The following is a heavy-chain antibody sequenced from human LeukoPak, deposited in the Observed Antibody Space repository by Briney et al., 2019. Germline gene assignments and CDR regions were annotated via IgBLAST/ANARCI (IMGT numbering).Heavy chain of an antibody. Sequence: PGGSLSLSCAASGFTFSSYSMNWVRQAPGKGLEWVSSISSSSSYIYYADSVKGRFTISRDNAKNSLYLQMNSLRAEDTAVYYCAREGPEMATPDAFDIWGQGTMVTVSS. CDR1: GFTFSSYS. D-gene: IGHD5-24*01. CDR2: ISSSSSYI. J-gene: IGHJ3*02. CDR3: AREGPEMATPDAFDI. V-gene: IGHV3-21*01.